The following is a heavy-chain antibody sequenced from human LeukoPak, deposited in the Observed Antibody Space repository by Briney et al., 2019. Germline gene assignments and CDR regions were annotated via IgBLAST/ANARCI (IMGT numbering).Heavy chain of an antibody. CDR3: ARERRITILGVAIKGHNWFDP. Sequence: ASVKVSCKASGYTFTSYYMHWVRQAPGQGLEWMGIINPSGGSTSYAQKFQGRVAMTRDRSTSTVYMKLSSLRSEDTTVYYCARERRITILGVAIKGHNWFDPWGQGTLVTVSS. V-gene: IGHV1-46*01. J-gene: IGHJ5*02. CDR1: GYTFTSYY. D-gene: IGHD3-3*01. CDR2: INPSGGST.